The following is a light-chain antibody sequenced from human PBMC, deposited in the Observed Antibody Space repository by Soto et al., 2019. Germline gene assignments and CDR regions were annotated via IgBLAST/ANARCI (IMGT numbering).Light chain of an antibody. V-gene: IGLV2-23*01. CDR3: SAYAGSSTLFV. CDR1: SNDVGFYDL. CDR2: EGS. J-gene: IGLJ1*01. Sequence: QSVLTQPASVSGSPGQSITISCTGTSNDVGFYDLVSWYQQHPGKAPKLLIYEGSKRPSGVSNRFSGSKSGNTASLTISGLQAEDEADHYCSAYAGSSTLFVFGTGTKVTVL.